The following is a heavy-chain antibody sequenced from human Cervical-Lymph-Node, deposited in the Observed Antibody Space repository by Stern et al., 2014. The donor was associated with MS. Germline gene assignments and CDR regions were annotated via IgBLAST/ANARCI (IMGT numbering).Heavy chain of an antibody. J-gene: IGHJ6*02. V-gene: IGHV1-2*02. CDR2: IDPNSGGT. CDR1: GYSFTAYY. Sequence: QVQLVESGAEVKKPGASVKVSCKASGYSFTAYYMHWVRQAPGQGLEWSGWIDPNSGGTKSAQNFQGRVTMTRDTSISTFYMELSGLTSDDTAVFYCARERHSMDVWGQGTTVTVSS. CDR3: ARERHSMDV.